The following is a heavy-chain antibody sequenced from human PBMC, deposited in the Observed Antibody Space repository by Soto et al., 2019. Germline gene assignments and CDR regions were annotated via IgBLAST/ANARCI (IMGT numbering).Heavy chain of an antibody. V-gene: IGHV3-30*18. D-gene: IGHD3-22*01. Sequence: GGSLRLSCAASGFTFSSYGMHWVRQAPGKGLEWVAVISYDGSNKYYADSVKGRFTISRDNSKNTLYLQMNSLRAEDTAVYYCAKDTNMKVSPPQHWGQGTLVTVSS. J-gene: IGHJ1*01. CDR3: AKDTNMKVSPPQH. CDR2: ISYDGSNK. CDR1: GFTFSSYG.